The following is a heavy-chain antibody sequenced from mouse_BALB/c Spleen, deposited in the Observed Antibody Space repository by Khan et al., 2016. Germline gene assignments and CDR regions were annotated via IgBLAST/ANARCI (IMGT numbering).Heavy chain of an antibody. CDR2: ITSYNGAT. Sequence: LVKTGASVKISCKASGYSFTGYYMHWVKQSHGKSLEWIGYITSYNGATSYTQKFKGKATFTVDTSSSTAYMQFNSLTSEDSAVYYCASTYGSSYVGFAYWGQGTLVTVSA. CDR1: GYSFTGYY. V-gene: IGHV1S34*01. CDR3: ASTYGSSYVGFAY. J-gene: IGHJ3*01. D-gene: IGHD1-1*01.